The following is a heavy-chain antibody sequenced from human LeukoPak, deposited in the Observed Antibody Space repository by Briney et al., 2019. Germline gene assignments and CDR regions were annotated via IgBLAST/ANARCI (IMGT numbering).Heavy chain of an antibody. CDR3: AKGPSYSSSWYALDY. CDR2: ISWNSGSI. V-gene: IGHV3-9*01. Sequence: GRSLRLSCAASGFTFDDYAMHWVRQAPGKGLEWVSGISWNSGSIGYADSVKGRFTISRDNAKNSLYLQMNSLRAEDTALYYCAKGPSYSSSWYALDYWGQGTLVTVSS. CDR1: GFTFDDYA. D-gene: IGHD6-13*01. J-gene: IGHJ4*02.